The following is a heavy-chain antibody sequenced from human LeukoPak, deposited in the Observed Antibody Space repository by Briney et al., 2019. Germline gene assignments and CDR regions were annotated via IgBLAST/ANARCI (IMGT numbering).Heavy chain of an antibody. V-gene: IGHV3-30*18. D-gene: IGHD2-2*01. J-gene: IGHJ6*02. CDR3: AKDRPYQLLLIYYYYGMDV. CDR1: GFTFSSYG. CDR2: ISYGGSNK. Sequence: PGRSLRLSCAASGFTFSSYGMHWVRQAPGKGLEWVAVISYGGSNKYYADSVKGRFTISRDNSKNTLYLQMNSLRAEDTAVYYCAKDRPYQLLLIYYYYGMDVWGQGTTVTVSS.